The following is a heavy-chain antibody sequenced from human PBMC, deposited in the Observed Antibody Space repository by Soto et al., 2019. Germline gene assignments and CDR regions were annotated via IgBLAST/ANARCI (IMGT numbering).Heavy chain of an antibody. V-gene: IGHV3-48*03. CDR2: ISSIGSTI. CDR3: ARTSSSWYEGDYSRMDV. D-gene: IGHD6-13*01. CDR1: GFSFSRYE. J-gene: IGHJ6*02. Sequence: GGSLSLACTASGFSFSRYEMEWVRQAPGKGLEWVSYISSIGSTIYYADSVKGRFTISRDNAKNSLYLQMNSLRAEDTAVYYCARTSSSWYEGDYSRMDVWGQGTTVTVSS.